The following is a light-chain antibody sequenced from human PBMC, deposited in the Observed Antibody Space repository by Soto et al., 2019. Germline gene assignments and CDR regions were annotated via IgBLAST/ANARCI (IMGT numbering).Light chain of an antibody. CDR3: AAWDDSLSV. J-gene: IGLJ1*01. Sequence: QSVLAQPPSASGTPGQRVTISCSGSSSNIGSNYVYWYQQLPGTAPKLLIYRNNQRPSGVPDRFSGSKSGTSAPLAISGLRSEDEADYYCAAWDDSLSVFGTGTKVTVL. CDR1: SSNIGSNY. V-gene: IGLV1-47*01. CDR2: RNN.